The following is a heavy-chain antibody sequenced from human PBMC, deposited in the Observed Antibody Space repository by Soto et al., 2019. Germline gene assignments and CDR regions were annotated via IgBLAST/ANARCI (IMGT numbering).Heavy chain of an antibody. J-gene: IGHJ4*02. CDR3: AKDLRYCSGGSCYSYYFDY. V-gene: IGHV3-30*18. CDR2: ISYDGSNK. Sequence: GGSLRLSCAASGLTFSSYGMHWVRQAPGKGLEWVAVISYDGSNKYYADSVKGRFTISRDNSKNTLYLQMNSLRAEDTAVYYCAKDLRYCSGGSCYSYYFDYWGQGTLVTVSS. D-gene: IGHD2-15*01. CDR1: GLTFSSYG.